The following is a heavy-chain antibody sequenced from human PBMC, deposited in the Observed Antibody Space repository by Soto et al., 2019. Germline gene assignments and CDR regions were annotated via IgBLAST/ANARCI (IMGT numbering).Heavy chain of an antibody. Sequence: QVQLVQSGAEVKKPGSSVKVSCKASGGTFSSYAISWVRQAPGQGLEWMGGIIPIFGTANYAQKFQGRVTITADESTSTAYMELSSLRSEDTAVYYCARATTYYDYVWGSYRFDYWGQGTLVTVSS. CDR1: GGTFSSYA. V-gene: IGHV1-69*01. D-gene: IGHD3-16*02. J-gene: IGHJ4*02. CDR2: IIPIFGTA. CDR3: ARATTYYDYVWGSYRFDY.